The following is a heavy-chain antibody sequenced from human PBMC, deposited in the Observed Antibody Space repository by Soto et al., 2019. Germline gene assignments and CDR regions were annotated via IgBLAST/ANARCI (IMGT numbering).Heavy chain of an antibody. CDR3: ARHYAYGMDV. J-gene: IGHJ6*02. Sequence: GGSLRLSCAASGFTFSGYWMHWVRQAPGKGLVLVSHINGDGSITTYADSVEGRFTISRDNAKNTLYLQMNSLRAEDTAVYYCARHYAYGMDVWGQGTTVTVSS. CDR1: GFTFSGYW. CDR2: INGDGSIT. V-gene: IGHV3-74*01. D-gene: IGHD3-16*01.